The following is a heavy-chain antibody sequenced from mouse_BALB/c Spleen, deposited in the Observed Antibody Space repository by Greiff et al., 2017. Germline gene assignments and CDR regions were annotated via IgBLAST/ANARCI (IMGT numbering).Heavy chain of an antibody. V-gene: IGHV5-6-3*01. J-gene: IGHJ1*01. CDR3: ARGPTGYFDV. Sequence: EVQLVESGGGLVQPGGSLKLSCAASGFTFSSYGMSWVRQTPDKRLELVATINSNGGSTYYPDSVKGRFTISRDNAKNTLYLQMSSLKSEDTAMYYCARGPTGYFDVWGAGTTVTVSS. CDR1: GFTFSSYG. D-gene: IGHD4-1*02. CDR2: INSNGGST.